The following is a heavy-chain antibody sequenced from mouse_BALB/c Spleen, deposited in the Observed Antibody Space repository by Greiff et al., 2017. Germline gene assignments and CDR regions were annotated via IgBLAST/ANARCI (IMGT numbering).Heavy chain of an antibody. CDR1: GFAFSRYD. J-gene: IGHJ2*01. Sequence: EVHLVESGGGLVTPGGSLKLSCAASGFAFSRYDLSWVRQTPEKRLEWVAYISSGGGSTYYPDTVKGRFTISRDNAKNTLYLQMSSLKSEDTAMYYCARHGPYYFDYWGQGTTLTVSS. CDR3: ARHGPYYFDY. CDR2: ISSGGGST. V-gene: IGHV5-12-1*01.